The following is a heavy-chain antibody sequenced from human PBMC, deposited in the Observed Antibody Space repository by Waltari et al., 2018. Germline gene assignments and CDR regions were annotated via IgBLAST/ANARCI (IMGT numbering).Heavy chain of an antibody. CDR1: GFTFSSYS. V-gene: IGHV3-21*01. CDR2: IRSSSSYI. CDR3: AREVAAAGNFDY. Sequence: EVQLVESGGGLVKPGGSLRLSCAASGFTFSSYSMNWVRQAPGKGLEWVSSIRSSSSYIYYADSVKGRFTISRDNAKNSLYLQMNSLRAEDTAVYYCAREVAAAGNFDYWGQGTLVTVSS. D-gene: IGHD6-13*01. J-gene: IGHJ4*02.